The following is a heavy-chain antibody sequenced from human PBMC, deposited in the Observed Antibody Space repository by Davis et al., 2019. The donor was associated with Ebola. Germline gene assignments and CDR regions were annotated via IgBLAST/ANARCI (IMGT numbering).Heavy chain of an antibody. Sequence: ASVKVSCKASGYTFTSYDINWARQATGQGLEWMGWISAYNGNTNYAQQLQGRVTMTTDTSTSTAYLELRSLRSDDTAVYYCASYCSGGSCYSQIGYYYYYGMDVWGQGTTVTVSS. V-gene: IGHV1-18*01. CDR1: GYTFTSYD. J-gene: IGHJ6*02. CDR3: ASYCSGGSCYSQIGYYYYYGMDV. D-gene: IGHD2-15*01. CDR2: ISAYNGNT.